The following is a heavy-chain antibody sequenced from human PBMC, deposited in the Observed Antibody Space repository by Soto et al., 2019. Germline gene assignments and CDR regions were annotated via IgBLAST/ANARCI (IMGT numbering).Heavy chain of an antibody. CDR3: ARDGETFGSPRPLDY. CDR2: IKEDGSEK. V-gene: IGHV3-7*03. D-gene: IGHD3-10*01. J-gene: IGHJ4*02. CDR1: GFTFSSYW. Sequence: EVQLVESGGGLVQPGGSLRLSCAASGFTFSSYWMSWVRQAPGKGLEWVANIKEDGSEKYYVDSVKGRFTISRDNAKNSLYLQMNSVRDEDTAMYYCARDGETFGSPRPLDYWGQGTLVTVSS.